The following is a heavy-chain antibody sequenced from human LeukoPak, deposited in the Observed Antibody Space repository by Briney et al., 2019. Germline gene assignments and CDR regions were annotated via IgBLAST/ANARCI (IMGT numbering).Heavy chain of an antibody. Sequence: PGGSLRLSCAASGFTFSSYSMNWVRQAPGKGLGWVSYISSSSSTIYYADSVQGRFTISRDNAKNSLYLQMNSLRAEDTAVYYCARGDYGDPLGYWGQGTLVTVSS. CDR1: GFTFSSYS. CDR2: ISSSSSTI. D-gene: IGHD4-17*01. J-gene: IGHJ4*02. V-gene: IGHV3-48*04. CDR3: ARGDYGDPLGY.